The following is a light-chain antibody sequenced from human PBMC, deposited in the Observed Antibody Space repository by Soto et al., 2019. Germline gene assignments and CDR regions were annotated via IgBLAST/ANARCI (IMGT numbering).Light chain of an antibody. V-gene: IGKV1-5*03. CDR2: QTS. CDR1: QSVGTW. CDR3: QHYYTYPLT. Sequence: DIQLTQSPSTLSASVGDRVTITCRASQSVGTWLAWYQQQPGKDPNVLIWQTSILVSGVPSRFTGSGSGTEFTLTITSLQPDDFATYFCQHYYTYPLTFGGGTRVDVK. J-gene: IGKJ4*01.